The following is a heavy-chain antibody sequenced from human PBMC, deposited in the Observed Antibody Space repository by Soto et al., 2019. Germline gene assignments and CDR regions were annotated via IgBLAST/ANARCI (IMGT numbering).Heavy chain of an antibody. CDR3: AKTYTDYDRHFDY. V-gene: IGHV3-23*01. CDR2: IGGSDGRT. D-gene: IGHD3-16*01. J-gene: IGHJ4*02. CDR1: GFSFSNYA. Sequence: EVQLLESGGGLIQPGGSLRLSCAASGFSFSNYAMGWVRQAPGKGLEWVSGIGGSDGRTYYADSVRGRFTISRDNSKNTLYLQMNSLRVEDTAVYYCAKTYTDYDRHFDYWGQGTLVTVSS.